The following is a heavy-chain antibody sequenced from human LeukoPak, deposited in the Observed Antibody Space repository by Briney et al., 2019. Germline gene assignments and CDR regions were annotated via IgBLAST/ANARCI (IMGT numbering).Heavy chain of an antibody. J-gene: IGHJ6*03. D-gene: IGHD3-9*01. V-gene: IGHV4-4*07. CDR2: IYTSVST. Sequence: SETLSLTCTVSGGSISSYYWSWIRQPAGKGLEWIGRIYTSVSTNYNPSLKSRVTMSVDTSKNQFSLKLSSVTAADTAVYYCARDRPHYDILTGYYIDYYYYMDVWGKGTTVTISS. CDR1: GGSISSYY. CDR3: ARDRPHYDILTGYYIDYYYYMDV.